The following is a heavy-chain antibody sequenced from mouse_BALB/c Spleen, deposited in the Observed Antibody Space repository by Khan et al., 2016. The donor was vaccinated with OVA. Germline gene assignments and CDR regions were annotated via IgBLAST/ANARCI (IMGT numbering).Heavy chain of an antibody. CDR2: IWGDGST. D-gene: IGHD1-2*01. CDR1: GFSLTSYG. V-gene: IGHV2-3*01. Sequence: QVQLKQSGPGLVAPSQSLFITCTVSGFSLTSYGVNWVRQPPGKGLEWLGVIWGDGSTNYHSTLMSRLSISKDNSQSQVFLKLSSLQTDDTATYYWAKWGTANYYAMDYWGQGTSVTVSS. J-gene: IGHJ4*01. CDR3: AKWGTANYYAMDY.